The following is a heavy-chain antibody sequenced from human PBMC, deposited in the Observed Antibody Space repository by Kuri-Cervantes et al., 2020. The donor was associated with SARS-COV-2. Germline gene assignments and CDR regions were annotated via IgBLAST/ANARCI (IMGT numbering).Heavy chain of an antibody. CDR1: GFTFSSYS. CDR2: ISSSSSTI. D-gene: IGHD1-26*01. J-gene: IGHJ4*02. Sequence: GESLKISCAASGFTFSSYSMNWVRQAPGKGLEWASYISSSSSTIYYADSVKGRFTISRDNAKNSLYLQMNSLRAEDTAVYYCARVRKVGANDYWGQGTLVTVSS. V-gene: IGHV3-48*01. CDR3: ARVRKVGANDY.